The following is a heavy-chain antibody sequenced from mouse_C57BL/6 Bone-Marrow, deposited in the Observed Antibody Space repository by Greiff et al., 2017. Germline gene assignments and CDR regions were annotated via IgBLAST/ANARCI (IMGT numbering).Heavy chain of an antibody. Sequence: QVHVKQSGAELARPGASVKLSCKASGYTFTSYGISWVKQRTGQGLEWIGEIYPRSGNTYYNEKFKGKATLTADKSSSTAYMELRSLTSEDSAVYFCARKVYYGSGYYAMDDWGQGTSVTVSS. CDR3: ARKVYYGSGYYAMDD. CDR2: IYPRSGNT. CDR1: GYTFTSYG. D-gene: IGHD1-1*01. V-gene: IGHV1-81*01. J-gene: IGHJ4*01.